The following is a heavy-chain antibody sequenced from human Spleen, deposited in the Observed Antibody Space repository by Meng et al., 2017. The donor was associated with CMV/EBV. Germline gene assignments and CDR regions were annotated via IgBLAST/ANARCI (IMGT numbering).Heavy chain of an antibody. J-gene: IGHJ6*02. CDR3: AREWWLDYYGMDV. CDR1: GFTFRSYS. D-gene: IGHD2-15*01. CDR2: ISSSSDYI. V-gene: IGHV3-21*01. Sequence: GESLKISCAASGFTFRSYSMNWVRQAPGKGLEWVSFISSSSDYIYYADSVKGRFTISRENAKNSLYLQMNSLRAEDTAIYYCAREWWLDYYGMDVWGQGTTVTVSS.